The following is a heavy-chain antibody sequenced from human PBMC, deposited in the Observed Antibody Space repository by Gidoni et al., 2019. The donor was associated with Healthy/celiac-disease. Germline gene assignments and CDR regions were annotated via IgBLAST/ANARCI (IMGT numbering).Heavy chain of an antibody. V-gene: IGHV3-49*04. CDR3: TRDVVVVAATRLGVYAFDI. CDR1: GLPFGDYA. D-gene: IGHD2-15*01. Sequence: EVQLVESGGGLVQPGRSLSLSCTAYGLPFGDYAMSWVRQAPGKGLEWVGFIRSKAYGGTTEYAASVKGRFTISRDDSKSIAYLQMNSLKTEDTAVYYCTRDVVVVAATRLGVYAFDIWGQGTMVTVSS. CDR2: IRSKAYGGTT. J-gene: IGHJ3*02.